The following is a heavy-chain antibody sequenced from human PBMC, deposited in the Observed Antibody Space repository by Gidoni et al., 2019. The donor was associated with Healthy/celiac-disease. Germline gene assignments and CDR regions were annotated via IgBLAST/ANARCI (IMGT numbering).Heavy chain of an antibody. J-gene: IGHJ4*02. V-gene: IGHV2-5*02. Sequence: QITLKESGPTLVKPTQTLTLTCTFSGFSLSTSGVGVGWIRQPPGKALEWLALIYWDDDKRYSPSLKSRLTIIKDTSKNQVVLTMTNMDPVDTATYYCAHRKYSGYDSYFDYWGQGTLVTVSS. CDR1: GFSLSTSGVG. D-gene: IGHD5-12*01. CDR3: AHRKYSGYDSYFDY. CDR2: IYWDDDK.